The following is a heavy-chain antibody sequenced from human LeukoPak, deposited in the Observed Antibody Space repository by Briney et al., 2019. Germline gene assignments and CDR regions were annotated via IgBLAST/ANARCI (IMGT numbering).Heavy chain of an antibody. Sequence: GGSLRLSCAASGFTFSDYYMSWIRQAPGKGLEWVSYISSGTTIYYADSMKGRFTISRDNSKNSLYLQMNSLRAEDTAVYYCARVYSSSYYAIDYWGQGTLVTVSS. J-gene: IGHJ4*02. CDR3: ARVYSSSYYAIDY. D-gene: IGHD6-13*01. CDR1: GFTFSDYY. V-gene: IGHV3-11*01. CDR2: ISSGTTI.